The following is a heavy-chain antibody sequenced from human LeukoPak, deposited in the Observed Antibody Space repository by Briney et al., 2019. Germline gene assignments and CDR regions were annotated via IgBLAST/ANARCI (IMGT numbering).Heavy chain of an antibody. J-gene: IGHJ4*02. Sequence: ASVKISCKVSEYTFTDYYMHWVQQAPGKGLERMGLVDPEDGETIYAEKFQGRVTITADTSTDTAYMELSSLRSEDTAVYYCATETSITIFGVVMYYFDYWGQGTLVTVSS. D-gene: IGHD3-3*01. CDR2: VDPEDGET. CDR1: EYTFTDYY. V-gene: IGHV1-69-2*01. CDR3: ATETSITIFGVVMYYFDY.